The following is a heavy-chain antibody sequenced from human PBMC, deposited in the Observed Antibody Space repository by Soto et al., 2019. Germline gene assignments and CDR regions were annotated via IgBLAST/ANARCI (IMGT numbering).Heavy chain of an antibody. J-gene: IGHJ4*02. Sequence: QVQLVESGGGVVQPGRSLRLSCAASGFTFSSYGMHWVRQAPGKGLEWVAGIWYDGSNKYYADSGKGRFTISRDNSKYKLYLQMNSLRAEDRGVYYCARGVKWSPLHGSGSLGSWGQGTLVNVSS. D-gene: IGHD3-10*01. CDR2: IWYDGSNK. V-gene: IGHV3-33*01. CDR3: ARGVKWSPLHGSGSLGS. CDR1: GFTFSSYG.